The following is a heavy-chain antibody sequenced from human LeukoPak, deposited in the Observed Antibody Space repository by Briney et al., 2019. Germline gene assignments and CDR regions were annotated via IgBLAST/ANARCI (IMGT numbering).Heavy chain of an antibody. Sequence: GGSLRLSCTASGFIFSNYAMSWVRQAPGKGLEWVSGISASGGNTYYADSVKGRLTISRDNSRNTPYVQMNSLRAEDTAVYYCANFERTVAGPYNWFDPWGQGTLVTVSS. D-gene: IGHD6-19*01. CDR3: ANFERTVAGPYNWFDP. CDR1: GFIFSNYA. CDR2: ISASGGNT. V-gene: IGHV3-23*01. J-gene: IGHJ5*02.